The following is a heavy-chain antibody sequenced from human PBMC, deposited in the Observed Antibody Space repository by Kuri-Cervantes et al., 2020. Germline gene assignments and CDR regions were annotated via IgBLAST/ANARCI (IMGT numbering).Heavy chain of an antibody. CDR2: IIPIFGTA. CDR1: GYNFRSNG. Sequence: SVKVSCKASGYNFRSNGISWVRQAPGQGLEWMGGIIPIFGTANYAQKFQGRVTITADESTSTAYMELSSLRSEDTAVYYCAREIPEQWLESWGQGTLVTVSS. V-gene: IGHV1-69*13. J-gene: IGHJ4*02. D-gene: IGHD6-19*01. CDR3: AREIPEQWLES.